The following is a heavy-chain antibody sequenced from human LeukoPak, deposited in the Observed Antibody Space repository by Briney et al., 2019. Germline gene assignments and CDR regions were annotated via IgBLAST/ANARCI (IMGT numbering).Heavy chain of an antibody. CDR2: ISGSGGST. CDR3: AKPPDSYSSSWYYFDY. D-gene: IGHD6-13*01. Sequence: PGGSLRLSCAASGFTFDDYAMHWVRQAPGKGLEWVSAISGSGGSTYYADSVKGRFTISRDNSKNTLYLQMNSLRAEDTAVYYCAKPPDSYSSSWYYFDYWGQGTLVTVSS. CDR1: GFTFDDYA. J-gene: IGHJ4*02. V-gene: IGHV3-23*01.